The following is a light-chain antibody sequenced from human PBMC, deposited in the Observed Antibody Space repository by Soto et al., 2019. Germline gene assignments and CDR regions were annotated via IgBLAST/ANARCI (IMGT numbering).Light chain of an antibody. J-gene: IGKJ4*01. V-gene: IGKV3-11*01. CDR1: QRVSDY. CDR2: DAS. Sequence: EVVLTQSPASLSLSPGDRATLSCRADQRVSDYVGWYQQKPGQPPRLLFFDASSRASGVPLRFSAGGSGTDFTLIISSLQPEDFAVYYCQQRVNWPPTFGGGTKVEI. CDR3: QQRVNWPPT.